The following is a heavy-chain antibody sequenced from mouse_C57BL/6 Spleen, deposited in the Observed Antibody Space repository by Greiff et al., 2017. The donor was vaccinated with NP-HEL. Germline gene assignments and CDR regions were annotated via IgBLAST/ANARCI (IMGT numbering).Heavy chain of an antibody. Sequence: EVKLVESGGGLVKPGGSLKFSCAASGFTFRSYAMSWVRQTPEKRLEWVATFSDGRSYTYYPNNVKARFTISRDNAKDNLYLQMNHLKSEDTAMYYCARIYEYDGGYDVWGTGTTVTVSS. J-gene: IGHJ1*03. CDR3: ARIYEYDGGYDV. V-gene: IGHV5-4*03. D-gene: IGHD2-4*01. CDR2: FSDGRSYT. CDR1: GFTFRSYA.